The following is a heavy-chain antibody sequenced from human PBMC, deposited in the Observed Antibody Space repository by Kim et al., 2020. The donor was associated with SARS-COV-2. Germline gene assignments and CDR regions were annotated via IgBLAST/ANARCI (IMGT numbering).Heavy chain of an antibody. CDR3: ARDGDGYNNERRRWSTRWYYYYGMDV. D-gene: IGHD4-4*01. CDR1: GFTFSSYA. V-gene: IGHV3-30*04. CDR2: ISYDGSNK. J-gene: IGHJ6*02. Sequence: GGSLRLSCAASGFTFSSYAMHWVRQAPGKGLEWVAVISYDGSNKYYADSVKGRFTISRDNSKNTLYLQMNSLRAEDTAVYYCARDGDGYNNERRRWSTRWYYYYGMDVWGQGTTVTVSS.